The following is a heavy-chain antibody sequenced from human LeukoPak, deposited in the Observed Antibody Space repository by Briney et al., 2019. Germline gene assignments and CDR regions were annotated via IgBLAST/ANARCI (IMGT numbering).Heavy chain of an antibody. CDR3: ARGDYGDND. V-gene: IGHV3-30*04. CDR1: GFTFSSYA. J-gene: IGHJ4*02. D-gene: IGHD4-23*01. CDR2: ISYDGSNK. Sequence: GGSLRLSCAASGFTFSSYAMHWVRQAPGKGLEWVAVISYDGSNKYYADSVKGRFTISRDNSKNTLYLQTNSLRAEDTAVYYCARGDYGDNDWGQGTLVTVSS.